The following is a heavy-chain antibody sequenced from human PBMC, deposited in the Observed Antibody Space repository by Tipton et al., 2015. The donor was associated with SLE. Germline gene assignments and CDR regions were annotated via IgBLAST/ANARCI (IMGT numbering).Heavy chain of an antibody. Sequence: SLRLSCAASGFTFSSYWMSWVRQPPGKGLEWVANIKQDGSERYYVDSVKGRFTISRDNAKNSLYLQMNSLRAEDTALYYCAKDRAAAGTCFDYWGQGTLVTVSS. J-gene: IGHJ4*02. D-gene: IGHD6-13*01. CDR3: AKDRAAAGTCFDY. CDR2: IKQDGSER. V-gene: IGHV3-7*03. CDR1: GFTFSSYW.